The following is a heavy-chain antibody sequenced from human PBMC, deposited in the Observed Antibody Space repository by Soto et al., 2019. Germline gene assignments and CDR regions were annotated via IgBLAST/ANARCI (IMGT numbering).Heavy chain of an antibody. V-gene: IGHV3-74*01. J-gene: IGHJ3*02. CDR1: GFTFRDFW. Sequence: PGGSLRLSCAASGFTFRDFWIHWVRQVPGKGLLWVSRVDNDGSGTSYADSVKGRFTMSRDNSKNTLYLQMNSLRAEDTAVYYCSRDRYCSGGSCYSEWAFDIWGQGTMVT. D-gene: IGHD2-15*01. CDR2: VDNDGSGT. CDR3: SRDRYCSGGSCYSEWAFDI.